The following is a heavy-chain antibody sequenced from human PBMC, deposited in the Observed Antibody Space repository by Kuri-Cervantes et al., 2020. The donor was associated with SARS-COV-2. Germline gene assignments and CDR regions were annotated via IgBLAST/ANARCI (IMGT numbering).Heavy chain of an antibody. CDR2: IDPSDSYT. CDR3: ARLGGDILTGYWKCYYGMDV. J-gene: IGHJ6*02. CDR1: GYSFTSYW. Sequence: GESLKISCKGSGYSFTSYWISWVRQMPGKGLEWMGRIDPSDSYTNYSPSFQGHVAISADKSISTAYLQWSSLKASDTAMYYCARLGGDILTGYWKCYYGMDVWGQGTTVTVSS. V-gene: IGHV5-10-1*01. D-gene: IGHD3-9*01.